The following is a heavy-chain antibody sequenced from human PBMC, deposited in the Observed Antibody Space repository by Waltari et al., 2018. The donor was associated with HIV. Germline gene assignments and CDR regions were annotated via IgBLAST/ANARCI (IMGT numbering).Heavy chain of an antibody. CDR3: ARDMGPFNN. V-gene: IGHV1-2*06. J-gene: IGHJ4*02. CDR1: GYTITGYF. D-gene: IGHD3-16*01. Sequence: QVQLVQSGAEVKKPGASVKVSCKASGYTITGYFLHWVRQAPGQGLEWMGRLNPRSGKTNYAQKFQGRVTMTSDTSINTAYMELSSLRSDDTAGYYCARDMGPFNNWGQGTLVTVSS. CDR2: LNPRSGKT.